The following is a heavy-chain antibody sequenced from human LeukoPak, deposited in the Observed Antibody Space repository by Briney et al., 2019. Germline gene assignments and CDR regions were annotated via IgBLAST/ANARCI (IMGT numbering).Heavy chain of an antibody. J-gene: IGHJ4*02. Sequence: GGSLRLSCAASGYSFISYGMHWVRQAPGKGLEGVGDISDDGRSKDDADSVKGRFTISRDNSKDTLYLQMNSLRAEDTAVYYCAKRPSDYGDYVSYFDYCGWGTLVTVSS. CDR2: ISDDGRSK. V-gene: IGHV3-30*18. CDR1: GYSFISYG. CDR3: AKRPSDYGDYVSYFDY. D-gene: IGHD4-17*01.